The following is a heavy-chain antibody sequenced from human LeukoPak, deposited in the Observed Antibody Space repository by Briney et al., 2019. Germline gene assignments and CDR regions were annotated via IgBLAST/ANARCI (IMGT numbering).Heavy chain of an antibody. CDR3: ASSSGYSYEDFDY. CDR1: GGSFSSYY. J-gene: IGHJ4*02. D-gene: IGHD5-18*01. V-gene: IGHV4-39*01. Sequence: SETLSLTCTVSGGSFSSYYWSWIRQPPGKGLEWIGSIYYSGSTYYNPSLKSRVTISVDTSKNQFSLKLSSVTAADTAVYYCASSSGYSYEDFDYWGQGTLVTVSS. CDR2: IYYSGST.